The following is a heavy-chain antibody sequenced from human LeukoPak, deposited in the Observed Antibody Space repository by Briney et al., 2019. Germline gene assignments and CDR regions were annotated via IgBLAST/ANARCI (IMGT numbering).Heavy chain of an antibody. J-gene: IGHJ5*02. D-gene: IGHD4-17*01. CDR1: GGPLSSYY. V-gene: IGHV4-4*07. CDR2: IYTSGST. CDR3: ARGYGDYIWFDP. Sequence: SETLSLTCTVSGGPLSSYYWSWIPQPAGKGLEWIGRIYTSGSTNYNTYLKSRVTMSVDTSKNQFSLKLSSVTAADTAVYYCARGYGDYIWFDPWGQGTLVTVSS.